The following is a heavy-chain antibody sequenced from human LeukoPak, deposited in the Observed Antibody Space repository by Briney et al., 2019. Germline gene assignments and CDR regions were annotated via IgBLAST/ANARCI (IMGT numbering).Heavy chain of an antibody. V-gene: IGHV3-74*01. CDR3: AKSEWELLPADY. CDR2: INSDGSST. Sequence: PGGSLRLSCAASGFTFSSYWMHWVRQAPGKGLVWVSRINSDGSSTSYADSVKGRFTISRDNAKNTLYLQMNSLRAEDTAVYYCAKSEWELLPADYWGQGTLVTVSS. J-gene: IGHJ4*02. CDR1: GFTFSSYW. D-gene: IGHD1-26*01.